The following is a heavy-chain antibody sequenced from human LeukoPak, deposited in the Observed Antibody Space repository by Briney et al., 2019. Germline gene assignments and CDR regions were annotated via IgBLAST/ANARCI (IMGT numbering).Heavy chain of an antibody. CDR3: AKAYRSRLYGDVFEN. V-gene: IGHV3-23*05. CDR1: GFTFRLYA. CDR2: ISTSGADT. Sequence: HSGGSLRLSCAGSGFTFRLYAMIWVRQAPGKGLEWVSGISTSGADTNYADSVKGRFVVSRDNSKNTLFLQMNSLGAEDTALYYCAKAYRSRLYGDVFENWGQGTMVIVSS. J-gene: IGHJ3*02. D-gene: IGHD6-13*01.